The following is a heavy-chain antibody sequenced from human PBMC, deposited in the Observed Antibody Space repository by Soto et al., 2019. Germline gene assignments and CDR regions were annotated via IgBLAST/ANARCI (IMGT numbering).Heavy chain of an antibody. J-gene: IGHJ6*02. CDR3: ARTMTTVTAYYYYGMDV. V-gene: IGHV1-69*05. Sequence: SVKVSCKASGGTFSSYAISWVRQAPGQGLEWMGGIIPIFGTANYAQKFQGRVTITTDESTSTAYMELSSLRSEDTAVYYCARTMTTVTAYYYYGMDVWGQGTTVTVSS. CDR1: GGTFSSYA. D-gene: IGHD4-17*01. CDR2: IIPIFGTA.